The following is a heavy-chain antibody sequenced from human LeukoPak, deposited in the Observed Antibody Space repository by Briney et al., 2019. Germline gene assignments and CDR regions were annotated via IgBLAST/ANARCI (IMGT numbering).Heavy chain of an antibody. D-gene: IGHD3-22*01. V-gene: IGHV3-33*01. J-gene: IGHJ4*02. CDR3: AREYPPRYYYDSSGYLDY. CDR1: GFTFSSYG. CDR2: IWYDGSNK. Sequence: GRSLRLSCAASGFTFSSYGIHWVRQAPGKGLEWVAVIWYDGSNKYYADSVKGRFTISRDNSKNTLYLQMNSLRAEDTAVYYCAREYPPRYYYDSSGYLDYWGQGTLVTVSS.